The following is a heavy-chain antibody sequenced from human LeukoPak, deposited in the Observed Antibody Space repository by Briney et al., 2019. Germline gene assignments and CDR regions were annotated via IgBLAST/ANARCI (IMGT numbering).Heavy chain of an antibody. J-gene: IGHJ5*02. Sequence: ASVKVSCKASGYTFTSYGISWVRQAPGQGLEWMGWISAYNGNTNYAQKLQGRVTMTTDTSTSTAYMELRSLRSDDTAVYYCARDLYCSSTSCPWRWFDPWGQGTLVTVSS. CDR1: GYTFTSYG. V-gene: IGHV1-18*01. CDR3: ARDLYCSSTSCPWRWFDP. D-gene: IGHD2-2*01. CDR2: ISAYNGNT.